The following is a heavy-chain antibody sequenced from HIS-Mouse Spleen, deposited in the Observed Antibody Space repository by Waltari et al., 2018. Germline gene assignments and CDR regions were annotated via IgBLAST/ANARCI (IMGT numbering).Heavy chain of an antibody. J-gene: IGHJ4*02. Sequence: QVQLQESGPGLVKPSETLSLTCTVPGGSISSYYWRWIRQPTGKGLEWIGYIYYSGSTNYNPSLKSRVTISVDTSKNQFSLKLSSVTAADTAVYYCARAASYGDYFDYWGQGTLVTVSS. CDR1: GGSISSYY. CDR2: IYYSGST. CDR3: ARAASYGDYFDY. V-gene: IGHV4-59*01. D-gene: IGHD4-17*01.